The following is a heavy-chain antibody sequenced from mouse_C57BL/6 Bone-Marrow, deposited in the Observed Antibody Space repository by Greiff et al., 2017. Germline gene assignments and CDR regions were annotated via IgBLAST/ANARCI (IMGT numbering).Heavy chain of an antibody. CDR3: ASSLAY. CDR2: ISDGGSYT. J-gene: IGHJ3*01. Sequence: EVQLVESGGGLVKPGGSLTLSCAASGFTFSSYAMSWVRQTPEKRLEWVATISDGGSYTYYPDNVKGRFTISRDNAKNNLYLQMSHLKSEDTAMYYCASSLAYWGQGTLVTVSA. CDR1: GFTFSSYA. V-gene: IGHV5-4*01.